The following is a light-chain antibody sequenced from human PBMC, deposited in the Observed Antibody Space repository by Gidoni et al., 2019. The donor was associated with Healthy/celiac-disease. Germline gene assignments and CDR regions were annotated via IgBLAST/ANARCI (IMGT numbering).Light chain of an antibody. Sequence: EIVLTQSPATLSLSPGERATLSCRASQSVSSYLAWYQQKPGQAPRLLIYDASNRATGIPARFSGSGSGTDFTLTISSLEPEDFAVYYCQQRSNRPLAFGPXTKVDIK. CDR1: QSVSSY. J-gene: IGKJ3*01. CDR2: DAS. CDR3: QQRSNRPLA. V-gene: IGKV3-11*01.